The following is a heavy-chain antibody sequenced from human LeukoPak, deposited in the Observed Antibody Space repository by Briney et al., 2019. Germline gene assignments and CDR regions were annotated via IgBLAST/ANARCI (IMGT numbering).Heavy chain of an antibody. V-gene: IGHV3-21*01. Sequence: MAGGSLRLSCAASGFTFSSYSMNWVRQAPGKGLEWVSSISSSSSYIYYADSVKDRFTISRDNAKNSLYLQMNSLRAEDTAVYYCARDNYDILTGYYHAFDIWGQGTMVTVSS. CDR1: GFTFSSYS. CDR2: ISSSSSYI. D-gene: IGHD3-9*01. J-gene: IGHJ3*02. CDR3: ARDNYDILTGYYHAFDI.